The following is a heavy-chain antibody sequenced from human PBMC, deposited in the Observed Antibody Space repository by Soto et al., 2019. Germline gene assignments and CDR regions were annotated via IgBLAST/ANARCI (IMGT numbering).Heavy chain of an antibody. CDR2: ISPWKGNT. CDR3: ARDLDPSGGYYTDY. Sequence: GASVKVSCKASGYNFMPYGVNWVRQAPGQGLEWMGWISPWKGNTNYAQSFQGRVTMTTDTSTSTAYMELRSLTSDDTAVYSCARDLDPSGGYYTDYWGQGTLVTVSS. V-gene: IGHV1-18*04. CDR1: GYNFMPYG. J-gene: IGHJ4*02. D-gene: IGHD3-10*01.